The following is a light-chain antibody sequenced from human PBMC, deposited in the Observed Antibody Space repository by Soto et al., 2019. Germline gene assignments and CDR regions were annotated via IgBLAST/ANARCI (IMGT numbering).Light chain of an antibody. CDR3: SSYTSSDTLTV. CDR1: SSDVGRYNY. CDR2: LVN. J-gene: IGLJ3*02. Sequence: QSVLTQPASVSGSPGQSITISCTGTSSDVGRYNYVSWYQQHPGKAPKLLIYLVNSRPSGVSHRFSGSKSGNTASLTISGLQAEDEAYYYCSSYTSSDTLTVFGGGTKVTVL. V-gene: IGLV2-14*01.